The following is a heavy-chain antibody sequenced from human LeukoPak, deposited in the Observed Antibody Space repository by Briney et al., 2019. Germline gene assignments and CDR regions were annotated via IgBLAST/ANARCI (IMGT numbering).Heavy chain of an antibody. CDR1: GYSFSRYG. Sequence: ASVKVSCKASGYSFSRYGISWVRQAPGQGPEWMGWVSGYNGNTKYAQKFQGRVTMTADTSTGTAYLAVQNLRSDDTAAYYCARSGRGTYYYFDLWGQGTLVIVSS. J-gene: IGHJ4*02. CDR2: VSGYNGNT. D-gene: IGHD3-10*01. CDR3: ARSGRGTYYYFDL. V-gene: IGHV1-18*01.